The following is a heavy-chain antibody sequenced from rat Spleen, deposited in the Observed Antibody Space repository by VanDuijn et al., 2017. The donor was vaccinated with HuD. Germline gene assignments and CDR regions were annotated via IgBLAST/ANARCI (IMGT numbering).Heavy chain of an antibody. J-gene: IGHJ1*01. CDR2: ISTSGTYT. D-gene: IGHD5-1*01. CDR1: GFTFSNYG. CDR3: ARGGRSYWYFDF. Sequence: EVQLVESGGGLVQPGRSLKLSCAASGFTFSNYGMAWVRQTPTKGLEWVASISTSGTYTYYRDSVKGRFTISRDNTKTTQYLQLDSLRSEDTATYYCARGGRSYWYFDFWGPGAMVTVSS. V-gene: IGHV5S14*01.